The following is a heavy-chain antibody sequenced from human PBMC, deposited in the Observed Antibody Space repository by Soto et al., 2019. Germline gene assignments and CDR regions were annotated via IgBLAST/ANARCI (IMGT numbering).Heavy chain of an antibody. CDR1: GFTFSSFE. J-gene: IGHJ4*02. CDR3: ARDTMMASAAAALDY. D-gene: IGHD6-13*01. CDR2: ISMSGNLK. V-gene: IGHV3-48*03. Sequence: PGGSLRLSCAASGFTFSSFEFIWVRQAPGKGLQWISYISMSGNLKRYADSVKGRFTISRDNAKNSVYLQISSLRADDTAVYYCARDTMMASAAAALDYWGQGALVIVSS.